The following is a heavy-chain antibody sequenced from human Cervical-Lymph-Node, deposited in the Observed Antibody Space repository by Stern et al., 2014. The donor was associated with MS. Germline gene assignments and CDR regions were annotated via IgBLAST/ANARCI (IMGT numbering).Heavy chain of an antibody. V-gene: IGHV1-2*06. D-gene: IGHD3-10*01. CDR1: GYTFTGYY. CDR2: IHRDSGGP. Sequence: VQLVQSGAEVKKPGASVKVSCKASGYTFTGYYMHWVRQAPGQGLEWMGRIHRDSGGPDYAQKLQGRVTITRDTSISTAYMELSRLRSDDTAMYYCARSAARGPYFGDLLDAFDYWGQGTLVTVSS. J-gene: IGHJ4*02. CDR3: ARSAARGPYFGDLLDAFDY.